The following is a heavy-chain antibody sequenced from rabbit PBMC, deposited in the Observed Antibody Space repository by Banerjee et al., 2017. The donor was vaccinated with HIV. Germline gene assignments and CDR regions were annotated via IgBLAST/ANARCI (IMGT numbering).Heavy chain of an antibody. CDR3: ARDLAGAIGWNFGL. V-gene: IGHV1S43*01. Sequence: QEQLEESGGGLVKPGGTLTLTCKASGIDFSSYYYMCWVRQAPGKGLELIACIYTSSGSTWYASWVNGRFTISKTSSTTVTLQMTSLTAADTATYFCARDLAGAIGWNFGLWGPGTLVTVS. D-gene: IGHD4-1*01. J-gene: IGHJ4*01. CDR1: GIDFSSYYY. CDR2: IYTSSGST.